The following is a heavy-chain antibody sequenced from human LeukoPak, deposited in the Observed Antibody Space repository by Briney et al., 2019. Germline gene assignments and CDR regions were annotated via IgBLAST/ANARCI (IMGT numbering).Heavy chain of an antibody. V-gene: IGHV4-61*02. Sequence: PSETLSLTCTVSGGSISSSSYYWSWIRQPAGKGLEWIGRIYTSGSTNYNPSLKSRVTISVDTSKNQFSLKLSSVTAADTAVYYCARESPVTMTGGFDPWGQGTLVTVSS. CDR3: ARESPVTMTGGFDP. J-gene: IGHJ5*02. CDR2: IYTSGST. D-gene: IGHD3-22*01. CDR1: GGSISSSSYY.